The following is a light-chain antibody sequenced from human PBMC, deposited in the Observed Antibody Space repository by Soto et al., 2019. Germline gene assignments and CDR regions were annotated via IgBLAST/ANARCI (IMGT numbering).Light chain of an antibody. J-gene: IGKJ1*01. CDR1: QSVSRRL. Sequence: VLSEGPDCMALSPGDKETLSCRASQSVSRRLSWYQQRPGQSPGLLIYEASTRATGIPDRFSGSGSGTDFTFTCSRLEPADFAVHYFRQYGRPRKFAQGTRRDIK. CDR2: EAS. CDR3: RQYGRPRK. V-gene: IGKV3-20*01.